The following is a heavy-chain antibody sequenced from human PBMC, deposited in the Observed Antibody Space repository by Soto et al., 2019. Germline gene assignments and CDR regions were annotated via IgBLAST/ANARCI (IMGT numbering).Heavy chain of an antibody. J-gene: IGHJ5*02. Sequence: EVQLVESGGGLVQPGGSLRLSCAASGFTVSSNYMSWVRQAPGKGLEWVSVIYSGGSTYYADSVKGRFTISRDNSKNTLYLQMNSLRAEDTAVYYCARDRGWLFNSDNWFDPWGQGTLVTVSS. V-gene: IGHV3-66*01. CDR3: ARDRGWLFNSDNWFDP. D-gene: IGHD3-22*01. CDR1: GFTVSSNY. CDR2: IYSGGST.